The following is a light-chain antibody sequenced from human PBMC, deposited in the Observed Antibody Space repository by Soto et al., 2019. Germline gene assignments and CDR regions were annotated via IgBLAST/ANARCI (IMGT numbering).Light chain of an antibody. CDR2: GAS. CDR1: QSVGSN. J-gene: IGKJ1*01. Sequence: EIVMTQSPATLSVSPGESATLSCRASQSVGSNLAWYQQKPGQAPRLLIYGASTRATGIPARFSGSGSGTEFTLTISSLQSEDFAVYYCQQYNNWPPWTFGRGTKVEI. V-gene: IGKV3-15*01. CDR3: QQYNNWPPWT.